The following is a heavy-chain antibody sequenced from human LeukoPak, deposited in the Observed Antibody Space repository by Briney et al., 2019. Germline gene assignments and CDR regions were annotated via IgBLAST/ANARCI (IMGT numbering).Heavy chain of an antibody. Sequence: ASVKVSCKASGYTFTSYYMHWVRQAPGQGLEWMGVINPSGSSTTCAQKFQGRVILTRDTSTSTVYMDLSSLRSEDTAVYYCARGSTRYYMDVWGKGTTVIVSS. CDR3: ARGSTRYYMDV. CDR2: INPSGSST. D-gene: IGHD2-2*01. V-gene: IGHV1-46*01. CDR1: GYTFTSYY. J-gene: IGHJ6*03.